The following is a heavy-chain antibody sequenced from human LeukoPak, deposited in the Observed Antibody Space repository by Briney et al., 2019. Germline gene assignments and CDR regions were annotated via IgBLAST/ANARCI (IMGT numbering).Heavy chain of an antibody. Sequence: GGSLRLSCAASGFTFSSYGMHWVRQAPGKGLEWVAVISYDGSNKYYADSVKGRFTISRDNSKNTLYLQMNSLRAEDTAVYYCAKDRQRVVTAIDTGFFDYWGQGTLVTVSS. CDR3: AKDRQRVVTAIDTGFFDY. V-gene: IGHV3-30*18. CDR2: ISYDGSNK. D-gene: IGHD2-21*02. J-gene: IGHJ4*02. CDR1: GFTFSSYG.